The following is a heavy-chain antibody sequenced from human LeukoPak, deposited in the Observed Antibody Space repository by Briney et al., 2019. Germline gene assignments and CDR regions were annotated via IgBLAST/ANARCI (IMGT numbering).Heavy chain of an antibody. CDR2: ISSSSSYI. J-gene: IGHJ5*02. D-gene: IGHD6-13*01. CDR3: ASLHVIRIAAADSNWFDP. Sequence: GGSLRLSCAASGFTFSSYSMNWVRQAPGKGLEWASSISSSSSYIYYADSVKGRFTISRDNAKNSLYLQMNSLRAEDTAVYYCASLHVIRIAAADSNWFDPWGQGTLVTVSS. V-gene: IGHV3-21*01. CDR1: GFTFSSYS.